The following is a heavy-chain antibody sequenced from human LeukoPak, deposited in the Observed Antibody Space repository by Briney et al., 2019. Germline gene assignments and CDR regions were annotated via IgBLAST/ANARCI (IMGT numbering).Heavy chain of an antibody. CDR3: ARDKRRYSSGWSDY. J-gene: IGHJ4*02. CDR2: IIPILGIA. V-gene: IGHV1-69*04. D-gene: IGHD6-19*01. CDR1: GGTFSSYA. Sequence: SVKVSCKASGGTFSSYAISWVRQAPGQGLEWMGRIIPILGIAKYAQKFQGRVRITADKSTSTAYMELSSLRSEDTAVYYCARDKRRYSSGWSDYWGQGTLVTVSS.